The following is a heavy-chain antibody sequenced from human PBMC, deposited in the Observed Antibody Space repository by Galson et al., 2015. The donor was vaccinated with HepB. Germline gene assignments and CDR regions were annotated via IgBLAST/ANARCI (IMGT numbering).Heavy chain of an antibody. V-gene: IGHV3-21*01. Sequence: SCAASGFSFNSYSMNWVRQAPGKGLEWVSSISSSSSYIYYADSVKGRFTISRDNAKNSLYLQMNSLRAEDTAVYYCASGNYYGSGTFDNWGQGTLVTVSS. CDR1: GFSFNSYS. CDR2: ISSSSSYI. D-gene: IGHD3-10*01. J-gene: IGHJ4*02. CDR3: ASGNYYGSGTFDN.